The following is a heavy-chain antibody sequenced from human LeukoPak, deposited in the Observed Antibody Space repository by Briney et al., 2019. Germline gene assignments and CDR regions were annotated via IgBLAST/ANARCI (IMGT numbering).Heavy chain of an antibody. Sequence: GGSLRLSCAASGFPFSNVWMSWVRQAPGKGLEWVGRIKSKADGGTADYAAPLKGRFTFSRDDSKNTLYLEMKSLKTEDTAAYYCTTDWYYYDSSGYYPIFWGQGALVTVSS. CDR3: TTDWYYYDSSGYYPIF. J-gene: IGHJ4*02. CDR2: IKSKADGGTA. D-gene: IGHD3-22*01. CDR1: GFPFSNVW. V-gene: IGHV3-15*01.